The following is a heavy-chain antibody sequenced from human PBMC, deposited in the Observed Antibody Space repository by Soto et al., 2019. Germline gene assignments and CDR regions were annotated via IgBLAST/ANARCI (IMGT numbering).Heavy chain of an antibody. CDR2: INYSGNT. D-gene: IGHD6-13*01. Sequence: QVQLQESGPGLVKPSQTLSLTCTVSGGSISSGSYYWSWIHHHPGKDLEWIGFINYSGNTYQNPSLKSRVSLSVDTSKNQFSLRLSSVTAADTAVYYCARDLVSSSWNSPFGYWGQGSLVIVSS. J-gene: IGHJ4*02. V-gene: IGHV4-31*03. CDR1: GGSISSGSYY. CDR3: ARDLVSSSWNSPFGY.